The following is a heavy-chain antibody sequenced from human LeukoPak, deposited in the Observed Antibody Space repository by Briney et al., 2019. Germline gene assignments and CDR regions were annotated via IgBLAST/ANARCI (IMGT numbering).Heavy chain of an antibody. CDR2: IRSTSFGCAT. V-gene: IGHV3-49*03. J-gene: IGHJ4*02. CDR3: ATDALPYYFKDMSSQGYFDY. D-gene: IGHD2/OR15-2a*01. CDR1: GFSFGDYA. Sequence: PGGSLRLSCTAPGFSFGDYAINWLRQAPGKGLEWVGLIRSTSFGCATEYAASFKGRFTISRHDSKKIAYLQMNSLRTDDTALYYCATDALPYYFKDMSSQGYFDYWGQGTLVTVSS.